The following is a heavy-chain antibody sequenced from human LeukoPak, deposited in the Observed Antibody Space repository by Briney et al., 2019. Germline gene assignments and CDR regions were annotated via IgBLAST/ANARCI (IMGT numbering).Heavy chain of an antibody. CDR2: IIPILGIA. V-gene: IGHV1-69*04. J-gene: IGHJ6*02. D-gene: IGHD4-17*01. Sequence: ASVKVSCKASGYTFTGYYMHWVRQAPGQGLEWMGRIIPILGIANYAQKFQGRVTITADKSTSTAYMELSSLRSEDTAVYYCARDPTTVTPYGMDVWGQGTTVTVSS. CDR3: ARDPTTVTPYGMDV. CDR1: GYTFTGYY.